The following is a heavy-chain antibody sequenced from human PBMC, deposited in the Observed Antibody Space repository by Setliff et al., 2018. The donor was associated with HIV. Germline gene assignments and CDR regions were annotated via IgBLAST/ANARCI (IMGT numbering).Heavy chain of an antibody. CDR1: GGSINTYY. D-gene: IGHD3-10*01. CDR2: IYYGGST. V-gene: IGHV4-59*08. CDR3: ARPSNYGSGSYGAFDI. J-gene: IGHJ3*02. Sequence: NPSETLSLTCTVSGGSINTYYWSWIRQPPGKGLEWIGYIYYGGSTNYNPSLKSRVTISVDTSKNQFSLKLKSATAADTAVYYCARPSNYGSGSYGAFDIWGQGTMVTVSS.